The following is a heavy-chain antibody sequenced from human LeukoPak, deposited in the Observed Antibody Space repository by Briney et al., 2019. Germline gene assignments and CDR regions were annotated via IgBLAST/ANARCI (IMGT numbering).Heavy chain of an antibody. D-gene: IGHD5-12*01. CDR3: AREGNSGYDWNY. V-gene: IGHV3-33*01. J-gene: IGHJ4*02. CDR2: IWYDGSNK. CDR1: GFTFSSYG. Sequence: GRSLRLSCAASGFTFSSYGMHWVRQAPGKGLEWVAVIWYDGSNKHYADSVKGRFTISRDNSKNTLYLQMNSLRAEDTAVYYCAREGNSGYDWNYWGQGTLVTVSS.